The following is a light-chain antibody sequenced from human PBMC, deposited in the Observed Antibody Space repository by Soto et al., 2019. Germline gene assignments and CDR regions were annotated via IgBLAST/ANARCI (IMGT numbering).Light chain of an antibody. CDR3: SSYTSSSAYV. Sequence: QSVLTQPASVSGSPGQSITISCTGTSSDVGGYNYVPWYQQHPGKAPKLMIYDVSNRPSGVSNRFSGSKSGNTASLTISGLQAEDEADYYCSSYTSSSAYVFVTGSKVTVL. J-gene: IGLJ1*01. CDR2: DVS. V-gene: IGLV2-14*01. CDR1: SSDVGGYNY.